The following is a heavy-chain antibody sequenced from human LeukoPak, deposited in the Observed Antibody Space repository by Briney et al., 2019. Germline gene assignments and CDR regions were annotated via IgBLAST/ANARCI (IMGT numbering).Heavy chain of an antibody. V-gene: IGHV3-7*03. J-gene: IGHJ4*02. CDR2: IKQDGSEK. CDR3: TTGPRFCTSRSCFTNSFDQ. D-gene: IGHD2-2*02. CDR1: GFTFSTYW. Sequence: PGGSLRLSCAASGFTFSTYWMSWVRQAPGKGLEWVASIKQDGSEKYYVDSVKGRFTISRDNAKNSVYLQMTSLRAEDTAVYYCTTGPRFCTSRSCFTNSFDQWGQGTLVKVSS.